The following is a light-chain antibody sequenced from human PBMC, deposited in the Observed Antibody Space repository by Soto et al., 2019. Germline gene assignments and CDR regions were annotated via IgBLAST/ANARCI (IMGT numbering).Light chain of an antibody. V-gene: IGKV1-39*01. J-gene: IGKJ2*02. Sequence: DIQMTQSPSSLSASVGDRVTITCRASQSISSYLNWYQQKPGKAPKLLIYAASSLQSGVPSRFSGSGSGTDFTLTISSLQPEDFATYYCQQSYSPSCTFGQGTNLDIK. CDR3: QQSYSPSCT. CDR2: AAS. CDR1: QSISSY.